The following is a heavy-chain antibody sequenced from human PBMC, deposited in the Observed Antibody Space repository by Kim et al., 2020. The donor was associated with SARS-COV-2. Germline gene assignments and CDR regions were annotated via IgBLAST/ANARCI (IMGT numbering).Heavy chain of an antibody. Sequence: GGSLRLSCAASGFTFSSYAMSWVRQAPGKGLELVSAISGSGGSTYYADSVKGRFTISRDNSKNTLYLQMNSLRAEDTAVYYCAKPSGYSYGYLGDAFDIWGQGTMVTVSS. CDR2: ISGSGGST. D-gene: IGHD5-18*01. CDR1: GFTFSSYA. V-gene: IGHV3-23*01. J-gene: IGHJ3*02. CDR3: AKPSGYSYGYLGDAFDI.